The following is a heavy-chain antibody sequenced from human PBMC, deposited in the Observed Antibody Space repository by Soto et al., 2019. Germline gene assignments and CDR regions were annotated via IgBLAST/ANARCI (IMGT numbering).Heavy chain of an antibody. J-gene: IGHJ4*02. Sequence: PGGSLRLSCAASGFTISSNYMSWVRQAPGKGLEWVSVIYSGGSTYYADSVKGRFTISRDNSKNTLYLQMNSLRAEDTAVYYCARYSSSWYYFDYWAQGTLVTVSS. V-gene: IGHV3-66*01. CDR2: IYSGGST. D-gene: IGHD6-13*01. CDR1: GFTISSNY. CDR3: ARYSSSWYYFDY.